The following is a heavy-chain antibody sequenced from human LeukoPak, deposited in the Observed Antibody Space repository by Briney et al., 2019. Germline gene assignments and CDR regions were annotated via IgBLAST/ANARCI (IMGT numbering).Heavy chain of an antibody. J-gene: IGHJ4*02. V-gene: IGHV3-21*01. D-gene: IGHD4-17*01. Sequence: GGSLRLSCAASGFAFSSYSMNWVRQAPGKGLEWVSSISSSSSYIYYADSVKGRFTISRDNAKNSLYLQMNSLRAEDTAVYYCVREGFDYGDPMDYWGQGTLVTVSS. CDR3: VREGFDYGDPMDY. CDR2: ISSSSSYI. CDR1: GFAFSSYS.